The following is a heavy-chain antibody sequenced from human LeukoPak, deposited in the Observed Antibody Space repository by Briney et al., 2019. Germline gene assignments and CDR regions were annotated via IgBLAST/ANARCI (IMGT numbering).Heavy chain of an antibody. CDR1: GGSISSYY. V-gene: IGHV4-4*07. CDR3: ARDLGYDYRGYYYYGMDV. CDR2: IYTSGST. D-gene: IGHD5-12*01. J-gene: IGHJ6*02. Sequence: SETLSLTCTVSGGSISSYYWSWIRQPAGKGLEWIGRIYTSGSTNYNPSLKSRVTMPVDTSKNQFSLKLSSVTAADTAVYYCARDLGYDYRGYYYYGMDVWGQGTTVTVSS.